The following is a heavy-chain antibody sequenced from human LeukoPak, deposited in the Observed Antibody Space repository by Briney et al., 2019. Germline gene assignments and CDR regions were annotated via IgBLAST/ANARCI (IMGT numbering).Heavy chain of an antibody. CDR1: GGSISSGSYY. Sequence: SQTLSLTCTVSGGSISSGSYYWSWIRQPAGKGLEWIGRIYTSGSTNYNPSLKSRVTISVDTSKNQFSLKLSSVTAADTAVYYCARSYYYDSSGYLIGGYYFDDWGQGTLVTVSS. D-gene: IGHD3-22*01. J-gene: IGHJ4*02. CDR3: ARSYYYDSSGYLIGGYYFDD. V-gene: IGHV4-61*02. CDR2: IYTSGST.